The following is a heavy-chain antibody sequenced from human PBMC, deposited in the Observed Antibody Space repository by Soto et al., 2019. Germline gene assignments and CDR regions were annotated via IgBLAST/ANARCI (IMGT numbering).Heavy chain of an antibody. CDR1: GGSISSYY. V-gene: IGHV4-59*01. J-gene: IGHJ4*02. CDR3: ARRGEYCSSTSCYGFDY. CDR2: IYYSGST. D-gene: IGHD2-2*01. Sequence: PSETLSLTCTVSGGSISSYYWSWIRQPPGKGLEWIGYIYYSGSTNYNPSLKSRVTTSVDTSKNQFSLKLSSVTAADTAVYYCARRGEYCSSTSCYGFDYWGQGTLVTVSS.